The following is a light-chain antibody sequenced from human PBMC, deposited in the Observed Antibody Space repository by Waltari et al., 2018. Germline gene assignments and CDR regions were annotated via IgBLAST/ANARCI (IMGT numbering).Light chain of an antibody. CDR3: QQYGSSPYT. CDR1: QSVSSSY. V-gene: IGKV3-20*01. Sequence: EIVLTQSPGTLPLSPGERATLPCRASQSVSSSYLAWYQQKPGQAPRLLIYGASSTATGIPDRFSGSGSGTDFTLTISRLEPEDFAVYYCQQYGSSPYTFGQGTKLEIK. CDR2: GAS. J-gene: IGKJ2*01.